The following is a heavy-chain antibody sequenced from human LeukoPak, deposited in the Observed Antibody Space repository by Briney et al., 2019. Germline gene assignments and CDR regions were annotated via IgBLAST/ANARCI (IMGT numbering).Heavy chain of an antibody. Sequence: GRSLRLSCAASGFTFSSYAMHWVRQAPGKGLEWVAVISYDGSNKYYADSVKGRFTISRDNSKNTLYLQMNSLRVEDTAVYYCAAYRGAHHKTFDYWGRGTLVTVSS. CDR3: AAYRGAHHKTFDY. V-gene: IGHV3-30*04. CDR2: ISYDGSNK. CDR1: GFTFSSYA. J-gene: IGHJ4*02. D-gene: IGHD1-26*01.